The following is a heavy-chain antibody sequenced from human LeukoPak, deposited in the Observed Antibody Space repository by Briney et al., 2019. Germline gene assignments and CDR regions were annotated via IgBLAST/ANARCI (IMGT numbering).Heavy chain of an antibody. CDR3: ARGPNSNWSGLDF. D-gene: IGHD6-6*01. CDR2: ISPTGSTT. V-gene: IGHV3-74*01. J-gene: IGHJ4*02. Sequence: GRSLRLSCTASGFSYSGHWMHWARQLPGKGLVWVSRISPTGSTTSYADSVKGRFTVSRDNAKNTLYLQVNNLRAEDTAVYYCARGPNSNWSGLDFWGQGTLLTVSS. CDR1: GFSYSGHW.